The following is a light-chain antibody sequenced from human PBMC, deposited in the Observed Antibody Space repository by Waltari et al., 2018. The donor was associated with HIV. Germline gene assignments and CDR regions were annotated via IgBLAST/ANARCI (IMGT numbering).Light chain of an antibody. CDR1: SSNTGSNY. Sequence: QSVLAQPPSTSGTPGPRVPISCSGSSSNTGSNYVYWYQQLPGTAPKLLLYKNDQRPSGVPDRYSGSKSGTSASLAISGLRSEDEADYYCASWDDSLGGPVFGGGTKLTVL. CDR3: ASWDDSLGGPV. V-gene: IGLV1-47*01. J-gene: IGLJ3*02. CDR2: KND.